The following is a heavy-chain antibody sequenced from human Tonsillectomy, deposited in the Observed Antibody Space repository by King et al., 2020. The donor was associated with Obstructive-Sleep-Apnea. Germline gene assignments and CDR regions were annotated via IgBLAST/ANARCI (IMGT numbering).Heavy chain of an antibody. CDR2: IYYSGST. CDR1: GGSISSYY. D-gene: IGHD6-19*01. V-gene: IGHV4-59*01. J-gene: IGHJ4*02. CDR3: ARDGAVAGTGAFDY. Sequence: QLQESGPGLVKPSETLSLTCTVSGGSISSYYWSGIRQPPGKGLEWIGYIYYSGSTNYNPSLKSRVTISVDTSKNQFSLKLSSVTAADTAVYYCARDGAVAGTGAFDYWGQGTLVTVSS.